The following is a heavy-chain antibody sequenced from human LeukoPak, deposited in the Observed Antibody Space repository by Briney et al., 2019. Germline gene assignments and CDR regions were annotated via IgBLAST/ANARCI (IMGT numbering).Heavy chain of an antibody. D-gene: IGHD3-22*01. CDR3: AKDANYFDSGSYLIPFDF. CDR2: ISGNGVGT. CDR1: GFTFSRNA. Sequence: PGGSLRLSCAASGFTFSRNAMNWVRQAPGKGLEWDASISGNGVGTYYADSAKGRFNISRDNSKNTLYLQMNSLRTEDTAVYHCAKDANYFDSGSYLIPFDFWGQGTLVTVSS. J-gene: IGHJ4*02. V-gene: IGHV3-23*01.